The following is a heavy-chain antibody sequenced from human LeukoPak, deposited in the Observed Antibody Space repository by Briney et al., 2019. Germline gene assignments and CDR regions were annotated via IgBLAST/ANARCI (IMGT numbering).Heavy chain of an antibody. V-gene: IGHV3-23*01. CDR1: GFTFRTYT. Sequence: GGSLRLSCAASGFTFRTYTMAWVRQAPGRGLEWVSGISGGGDTTYYVDSVNGRFTISRDNSKNTLYLQLNSLTAEDTAVYYCARKRDTGYCSSTSCPNNWFDPWGQGTLVTVSS. CDR3: ARKRDTGYCSSTSCPNNWFDP. J-gene: IGHJ5*02. CDR2: ISGGGDTT. D-gene: IGHD2-2*01.